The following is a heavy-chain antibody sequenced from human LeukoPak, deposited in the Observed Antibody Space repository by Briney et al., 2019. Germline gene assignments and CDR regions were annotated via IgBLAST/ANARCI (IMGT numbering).Heavy chain of an antibody. J-gene: IGHJ5*02. CDR1: AGSISSINFY. CDR2: IYYTGNT. CDR3: ARHDHDSAGTNWFDP. D-gene: IGHD3-16*01. V-gene: IGHV4-39*01. Sequence: SETLSFNCSVSAGSISSINFYWGWIRQPPGKGLKWIATIYYTGNTYYNPSLRSRVTISVDASKNQFSLKLISVTAADTAVYFCARHDHDSAGTNWFDPWGQGTLVTVSS.